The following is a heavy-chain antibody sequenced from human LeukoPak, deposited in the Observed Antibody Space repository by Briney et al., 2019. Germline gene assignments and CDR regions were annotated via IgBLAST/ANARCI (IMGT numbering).Heavy chain of an antibody. D-gene: IGHD4-11*01. J-gene: IGHJ6*03. CDR2: VDHTGST. V-gene: IGHV4-59*01. Sequence: KPSETLSLTCTVSDDSITMYYWTWIRQPPGKGLEWIGYVDHTGSTKFNPSLNGRVSISRDTSNNFFSLRLRSVTAAGTAVYFCARGRVSSSTWYSTYYYFFYMDFWGKGTTVTISS. CDR3: ARGRVSSSTWYSTYYYFFYMDF. CDR1: DDSITMYY.